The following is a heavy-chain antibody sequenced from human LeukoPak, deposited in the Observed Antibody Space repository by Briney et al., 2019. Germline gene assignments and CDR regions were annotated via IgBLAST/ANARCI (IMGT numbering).Heavy chain of an antibody. CDR3: AKRNTHYYDSSGYYFFDH. CDR2: ISRCGDYT. Sequence: GGSLRLPCAASGFTFTNYAMTWVRQPPRKGLEWVSVISRCGDYTYYADSVKGRFTISRDNSKNTLYLQVNSLRAEDTAVYYCAKRNTHYYDSSGYYFFDHWGQGTLVTVSS. V-gene: IGHV3-23*01. CDR1: GFTFTNYA. D-gene: IGHD3-22*01. J-gene: IGHJ4*02.